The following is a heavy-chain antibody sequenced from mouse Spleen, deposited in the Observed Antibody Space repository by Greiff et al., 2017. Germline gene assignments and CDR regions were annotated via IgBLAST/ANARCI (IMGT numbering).Heavy chain of an antibody. CDR1: GFTFSSYG. D-gene: IGHD3-2*01. J-gene: IGHJ3*01. CDR3: ARQGQTARAPFAY. V-gene: IGHV5-6*02. Sequence: DVKLVESGGDLVKPGGSLKLSCAASGFTFSSYGMSWVRQTPDKRLEWVATISSGGSYTYYPDSVKGRFTISRDNAKNTLYLQMSSLKSEDTAMYYCARQGQTARAPFAYWGQGTLVTVSA. CDR2: ISSGGSYT.